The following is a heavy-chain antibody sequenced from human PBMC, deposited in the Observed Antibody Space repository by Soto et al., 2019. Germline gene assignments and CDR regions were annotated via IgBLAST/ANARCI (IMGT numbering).Heavy chain of an antibody. J-gene: IGHJ5*02. CDR2: ISGSGGST. CDR3: AKGTSSSWYSWAFDP. D-gene: IGHD6-13*01. V-gene: IGHV3-23*01. CDR1: GFTFSSYA. Sequence: LRLSCAASGFTFSSYAMSWVRQAPGKGLEWVSAISGSGGSTYYADSVKGRFTISRDNSKNTLYLQMNSLRAEDTAVYYCAKGTSSSWYSWAFDPWGQGTLVTVSS.